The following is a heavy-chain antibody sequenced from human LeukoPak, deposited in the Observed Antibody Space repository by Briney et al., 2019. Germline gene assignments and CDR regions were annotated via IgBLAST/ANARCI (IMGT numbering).Heavy chain of an antibody. CDR3: AREGNYYDSSEAFDI. J-gene: IGHJ3*02. CDR2: IYSGGST. D-gene: IGHD3-22*01. Sequence: GGSLRLSGAASGFTVSSNYMSWVRQAPGKGLEWVSVIYSGGSTYYADSVKGRFTISRDNSKNTLYLQMNSLRAEDTAVYYCAREGNYYDSSEAFDIWGQGTMVTVSS. CDR1: GFTVSSNY. V-gene: IGHV3-53*01.